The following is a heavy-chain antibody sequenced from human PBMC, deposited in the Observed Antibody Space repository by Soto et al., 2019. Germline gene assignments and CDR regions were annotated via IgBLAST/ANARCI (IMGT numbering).Heavy chain of an antibody. CDR3: AAPPRYYYGSGSYYFDDLG. V-gene: IGHV3-33*01. Sequence: GGSLRLSCAASGFTFSSYGMHWVRQAPGKGLEWVAVIWYDGSNKYYADSVKGRFTISRDNSKNTLYLQMNSLRAEDTAVYYCAAPPRYYYGSGSYYFDDLGWGQGTLVTVSS. CDR2: IWYDGSNK. J-gene: IGHJ4*02. CDR1: GFTFSSYG. D-gene: IGHD3-10*01.